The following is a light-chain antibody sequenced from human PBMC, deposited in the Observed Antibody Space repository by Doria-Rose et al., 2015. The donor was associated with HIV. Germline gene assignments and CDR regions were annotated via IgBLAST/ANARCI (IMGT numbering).Light chain of an antibody. CDR2: WAS. V-gene: IGKV4-1*01. CDR1: QSLLYTSKNY. J-gene: IGKJ3*01. CDR3: QQYYDTPS. Sequence: DIRMTQSPESLGMSLGERATLNCKSNQSLLYTSKNYLAWYQQKPGQPPNLLIYWASTRQSGVPARFSGSGSGTDSTLTISSLEAEDVAVYYCQQYYDTPSFGPGTTVDIK.